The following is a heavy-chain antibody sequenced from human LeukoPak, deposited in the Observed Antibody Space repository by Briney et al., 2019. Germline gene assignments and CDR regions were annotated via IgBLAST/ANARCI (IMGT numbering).Heavy chain of an antibody. J-gene: IGHJ6*02. Sequence: SVKVSCKASGGTFISYAISWVRQAPGQGLEWMGGIIPIFGTANYAQKFQGRVTITADESTSTAYMELSSLRSEDTAVYYCAGVGATWYYYYGMDVWGQGTTVTVSS. D-gene: IGHD1-26*01. CDR2: IIPIFGTA. CDR1: GGTFISYA. V-gene: IGHV1-69*13. CDR3: AGVGATWYYYYGMDV.